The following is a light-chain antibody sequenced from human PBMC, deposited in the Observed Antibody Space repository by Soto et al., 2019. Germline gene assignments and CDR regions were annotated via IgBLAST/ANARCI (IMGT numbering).Light chain of an antibody. Sequence: QSVLTQPPSASATPGQSVTISCSGSSSNIGSNTVNWYQQLPGTAPKLLIYSNNQRPSGVPDRFSGSKSGTSASLGISGLQSEDEAVYYCATWDDSLSGSYVFGTGTKVNVL. V-gene: IGLV1-44*01. CDR2: SNN. CDR3: ATWDDSLSGSYV. J-gene: IGLJ1*01. CDR1: SSNIGSNT.